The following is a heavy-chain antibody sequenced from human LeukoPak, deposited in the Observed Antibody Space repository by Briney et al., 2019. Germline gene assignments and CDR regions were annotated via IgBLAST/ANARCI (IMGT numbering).Heavy chain of an antibody. D-gene: IGHD6-13*01. CDR2: ISAYNGNT. CDR1: GYTFTSYG. Sequence: GGSVRVSCKASGYTFTSYGISWVRQAPGQGLEWMGWISAYNGNTNYAQKLQGRVTMTTDTSTSTAYMELRSLRSDDTAVYYCARGARFIAAARGDYWGQGTLVTVSS. J-gene: IGHJ4*02. CDR3: ARGARFIAAARGDY. V-gene: IGHV1-18*04.